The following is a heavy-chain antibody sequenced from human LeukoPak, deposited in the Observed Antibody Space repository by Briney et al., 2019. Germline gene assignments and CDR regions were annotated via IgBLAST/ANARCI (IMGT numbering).Heavy chain of an antibody. Sequence: PSETLSLTCAVYGGSFSGYYWSWTRQPPGKGLEWIGEMNHSGSTNYNPSLKSRVTISVDTSKNQFSLKLSSVTAADTAVYYCARGRLRDFWSGYYTASFDYWGQGTLVTVSS. CDR2: MNHSGST. J-gene: IGHJ4*02. V-gene: IGHV4-34*01. D-gene: IGHD3-3*01. CDR1: GGSFSGYY. CDR3: ARGRLRDFWSGYYTASFDY.